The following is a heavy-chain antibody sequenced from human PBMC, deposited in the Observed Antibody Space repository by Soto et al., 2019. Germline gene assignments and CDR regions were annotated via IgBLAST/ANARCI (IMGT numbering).Heavy chain of an antibody. CDR1: GFTFSSYG. Sequence: QVQLVESGGGVVQPGRSLRLSCAASGFTFSSYGTHWVRQAPGNGLEWVAVISYDGSNKYYGDSVKGRFTISRDNSKNTRSLQMNSLRAEDTSVYYALLDPRDYYDRSGDRDAFDIWGKGTMVTFSS. CDR2: ISYDGSNK. CDR3: LLDPRDYYDRSGDRDAFDI. V-gene: IGHV3-30*03. D-gene: IGHD3-22*01. J-gene: IGHJ3*02.